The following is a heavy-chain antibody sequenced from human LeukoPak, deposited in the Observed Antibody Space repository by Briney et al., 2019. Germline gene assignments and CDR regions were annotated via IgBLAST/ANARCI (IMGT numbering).Heavy chain of an antibody. Sequence: ASVKISCKASGYTSTSYAMNWVRQAPGQGLEWMGWINTNTGNPTYAQGFTGRFVFSLDTSVSTAYLQISSLKAEDTAVYYCARTLRYFDWLKEWNDAFDIWGQGTMVTVSS. J-gene: IGHJ3*02. CDR2: INTNTGNP. CDR3: ARTLRYFDWLKEWNDAFDI. CDR1: GYTSTSYA. V-gene: IGHV7-4-1*02. D-gene: IGHD3-9*01.